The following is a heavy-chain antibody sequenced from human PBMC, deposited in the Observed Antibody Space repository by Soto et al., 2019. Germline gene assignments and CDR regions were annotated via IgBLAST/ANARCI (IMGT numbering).Heavy chain of an antibody. D-gene: IGHD3-16*01. CDR3: ARANPVAPLFEYSYYYMDV. CDR2: ISSSGSAI. V-gene: IGHV3-48*01. J-gene: IGHJ6*03. CDR1: GFTFTTYS. Sequence: EVQLAESGGGLVQPGGSLRLSCAASGFTFTTYSMNWVRQAPGRGLEWVSYISSSGSAIYYADSVKGQFIIPRDNAKNSLYLQMNNLGSEDTAVYYWARANPVAPLFEYSYYYMDVWGKGTTVTVSS.